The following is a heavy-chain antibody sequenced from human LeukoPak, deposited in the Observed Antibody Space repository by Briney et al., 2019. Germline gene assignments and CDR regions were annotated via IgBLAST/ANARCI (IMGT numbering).Heavy chain of an antibody. CDR2: IRSKAYGGTT. CDR1: GFTFGDYA. V-gene: IGHV3-49*04. D-gene: IGHD3-3*01. Sequence: GGSLRLSCTASGFTFGDYAMSWVRQAPGKGLEWVGFIRSKAYGGTTEYAASVKGRFTISRDDSKSIAYLQMNSLKTEDTAVYYCTRETYDFWSGYSPFDYWGQGTLVTVSS. CDR3: TRETYDFWSGYSPFDY. J-gene: IGHJ4*02.